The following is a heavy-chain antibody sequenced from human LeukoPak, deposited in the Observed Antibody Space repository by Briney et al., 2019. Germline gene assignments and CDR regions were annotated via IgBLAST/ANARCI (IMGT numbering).Heavy chain of an antibody. CDR3: ARDFRXXGYYVDY. CDR1: GFTFSSYG. J-gene: IGHJ4*02. Sequence: GGSLRLSCAASGFTFSSYGMHWVRQAPGKGLEGVAVIWYDGSNKYYADSVKGRFTISRDNSKNTLYLQMNSLRAEDTAVYYCARDFRXXGYYVDYWGQGTLVTVS. V-gene: IGHV3-33*01. CDR2: IWYDGSNK. D-gene: IGHD3-3*01.